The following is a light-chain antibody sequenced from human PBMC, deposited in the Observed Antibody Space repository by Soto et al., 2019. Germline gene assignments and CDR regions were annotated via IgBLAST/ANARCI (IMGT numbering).Light chain of an antibody. CDR3: SSYTSSSTQV. J-gene: IGLJ3*02. Sequence: QSALTQPASVSGSPGQSITISCTGTSSDVGLYNYVSWYQQHPGKAPKLMIYEVSNRPSGVSNRFSGSKPGNTASLTISGLQAEDEADYYCSSYTSSSTQVFGGGTKLTVL. CDR2: EVS. CDR1: SSDVGLYNY. V-gene: IGLV2-14*01.